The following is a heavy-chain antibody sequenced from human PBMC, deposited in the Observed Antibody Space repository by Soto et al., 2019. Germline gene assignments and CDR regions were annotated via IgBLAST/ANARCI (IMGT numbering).Heavy chain of an antibody. CDR1: GFSLSTSGVG. Sequence: QITLKESGPTLVKPTQTLTLTCTFSGFSLSTSGVGVGWIRQPPGKVLEWLALIYWDDDKRYSPSLKSRLTITKDTSKSQVVLTMTNMDPVDTATYYCANLHRRDGYKWDYAFEIWGQGTMVTVSS. CDR2: IYWDDDK. D-gene: IGHD1-26*01. J-gene: IGHJ3*02. V-gene: IGHV2-5*02. CDR3: ANLHRRDGYKWDYAFEI.